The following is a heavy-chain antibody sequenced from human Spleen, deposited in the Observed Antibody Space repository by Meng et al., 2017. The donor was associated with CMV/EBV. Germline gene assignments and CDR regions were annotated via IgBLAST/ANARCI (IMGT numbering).Heavy chain of an antibody. D-gene: IGHD5-12*01. J-gene: IGHJ4*02. V-gene: IGHV4-39*07. CDR1: GGSSSSSTYY. Sequence: TFAGGSSSSSTYYWGWIRQPPGEGLEWIGSIYQSGSTYYTSSLKSRVTISVDTSENQFSLRVTSVTAADTAVYYCASGYSGFDTFDYWGRGTLVTVSS. CDR3: ASGYSGFDTFDY. CDR2: IYQSGST.